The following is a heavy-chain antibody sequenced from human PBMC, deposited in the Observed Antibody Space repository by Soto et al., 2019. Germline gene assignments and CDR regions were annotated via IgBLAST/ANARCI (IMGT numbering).Heavy chain of an antibody. CDR2: IWYDGSNK. CDR3: AYGSGRRDYYYYMDV. V-gene: IGHV3-33*01. D-gene: IGHD3-10*01. J-gene: IGHJ6*03. Sequence: GGSLRLSCAASGFTFSSYGMHWVRQAPGKGLEWVAVIWYDGSNKYYADSVKGRFTISRDNSKNTPYLQMNSLRAEDTAVYYCAYGSGRRDYYYYMDVWGKGTTVTVSS. CDR1: GFTFSSYG.